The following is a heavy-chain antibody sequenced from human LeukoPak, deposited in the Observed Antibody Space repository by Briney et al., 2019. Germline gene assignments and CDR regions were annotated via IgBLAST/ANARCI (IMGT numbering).Heavy chain of an antibody. Sequence: PSETLSLTCAVYGGSFSGYYWSWIRQPPGKGLEWIGEINHSGSTYYNPSLKSRVTISVDTSKNQFSLKLSSVTAADTAVYYCARVYYGSGSPDADYWGQGTLVTVSS. V-gene: IGHV4-34*01. CDR2: INHSGST. CDR3: ARVYYGSGSPDADY. J-gene: IGHJ4*02. D-gene: IGHD3-10*01. CDR1: GGSFSGYY.